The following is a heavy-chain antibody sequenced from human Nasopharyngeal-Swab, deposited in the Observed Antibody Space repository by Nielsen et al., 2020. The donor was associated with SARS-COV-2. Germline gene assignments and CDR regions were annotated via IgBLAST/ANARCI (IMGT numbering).Heavy chain of an antibody. CDR2: IYYSGST. Sequence: GSLRLSCAVYGGSFSGYYWSWIRQPPGKGLEWIGYIYYSGSTNYNPSLKSRVTISVDTSKNQFSLKLSSVTAADTAVYYCASGAISKFDPWGQGTLVTVSS. V-gene: IGHV4-59*08. CDR3: ASGAISKFDP. J-gene: IGHJ5*02. CDR1: GGSFSGYY.